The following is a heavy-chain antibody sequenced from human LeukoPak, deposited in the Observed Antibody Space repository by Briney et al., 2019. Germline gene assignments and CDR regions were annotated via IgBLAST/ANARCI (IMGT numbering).Heavy chain of an antibody. V-gene: IGHV3-74*01. CDR3: ARMYSSSSYYFDY. D-gene: IGHD6-6*01. CDR2: INSDGRST. CDR1: GFTFSRYW. Sequence: GGSLRLSCAASGFTFSRYWMHWVRQAPGKGLGWVSRINSDGRSTNYADSVKGGFTISRYNAKNTLYLQINSLRAEDTAVYYCARMYSSSSYYFDYWGQGTLVTVSS. J-gene: IGHJ4*02.